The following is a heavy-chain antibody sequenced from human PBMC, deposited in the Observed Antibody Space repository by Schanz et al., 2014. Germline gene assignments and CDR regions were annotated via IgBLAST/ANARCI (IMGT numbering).Heavy chain of an antibody. CDR3: ARGGYSSGWYDRDIAHFDY. V-gene: IGHV1-18*01. CDR1: GYTFTSHG. Sequence: QVQLVQSGAEVKKPGASVKVSCKASGYTFTSHGISWVRQAPGQGLEWMGWITAYNGDTNYALKLQGRVTMTTDTSTSTAYMELRSLRSDDTAVYYCARGGYSSGWYDRDIAHFDYWGQGTLVTDSS. D-gene: IGHD6-19*01. J-gene: IGHJ4*02. CDR2: ITAYNGDT.